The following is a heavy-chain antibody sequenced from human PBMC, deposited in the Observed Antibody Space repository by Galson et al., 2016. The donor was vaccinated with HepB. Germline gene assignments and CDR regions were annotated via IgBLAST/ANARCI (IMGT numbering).Heavy chain of an antibody. V-gene: IGHV5-51*01. D-gene: IGHD2-15*01. J-gene: IGHJ4*02. Sequence: QSGAAVKKPGESLRISCKASGYSFTNYWIGWVRDMPGEGLVVMGIIYPGASDIRYTSSFQGQVTIPADKSITTAYLQWGSLKASDSASYFCAGRERDCSGGTCFSRNFDYWGQGTLVSVSS. CDR3: AGRERDCSGGTCFSRNFDY. CDR1: GYSFTNYW. CDR2: IYPGASDI.